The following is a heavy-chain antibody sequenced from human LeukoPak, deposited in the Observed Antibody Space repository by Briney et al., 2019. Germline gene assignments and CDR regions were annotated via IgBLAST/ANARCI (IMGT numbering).Heavy chain of an antibody. D-gene: IGHD2-21*02. CDR3: ARDSADCSGGDCYSAEYFQH. V-gene: IGHV1-18*01. CDR1: GYTFNNYG. J-gene: IGHJ1*01. CDR2: ISAYNGNT. Sequence: ASVKVSCKASGYTFNNYGISWVRQAPGLGLEWMGRISAYNGNTNYVQKVQGRVTMTTDTSTSTAYMEFKSLTSDDTAVYYCARDSADCSGGDCYSAEYFQHWGQGTLVTVSS.